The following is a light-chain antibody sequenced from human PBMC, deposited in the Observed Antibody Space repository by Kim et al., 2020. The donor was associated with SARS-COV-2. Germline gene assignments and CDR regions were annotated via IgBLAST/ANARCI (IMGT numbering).Light chain of an antibody. CDR2: EDN. Sequence: KPITASCPHRSGSIASNCVQWYQQRPGSAPTTVIYEDNQRPSGVPDRFSGSIDSSSNSASLTISGLKTEDEADYYCQSYDSSTFWVFGGGTQLTVL. CDR1: SGSIASNC. J-gene: IGLJ3*02. V-gene: IGLV6-57*03. CDR3: QSYDSSTFWV.